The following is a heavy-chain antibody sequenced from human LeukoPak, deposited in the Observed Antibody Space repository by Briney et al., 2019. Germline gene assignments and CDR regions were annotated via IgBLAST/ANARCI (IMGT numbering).Heavy chain of an antibody. CDR2: IIPILGIA. CDR1: GGTFSSYA. V-gene: IGHV1-69*04. J-gene: IGHJ3*02. D-gene: IGHD2-2*01. Sequence: SVKVSCKASGGTFSSYAISWVRQAPGQGLEWMGRIIPILGIANYAQKFQGRVTITADKSTSTAYMELSSLRSEDTAVYYCARDRDIVVVPAVKSAFDIWGQGTMVTVSS. CDR3: ARDRDIVVVPAVKSAFDI.